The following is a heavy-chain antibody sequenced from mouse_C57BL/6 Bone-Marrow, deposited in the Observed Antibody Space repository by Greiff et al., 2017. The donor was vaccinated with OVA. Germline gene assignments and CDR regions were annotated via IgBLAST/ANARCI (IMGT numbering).Heavy chain of an antibody. CDR3: AREGGIYYYGSLAY. CDR1: GYSITSGYY. D-gene: IGHD1-1*01. V-gene: IGHV3-6*01. CDR2: ISYDGSN. J-gene: IGHJ3*01. Sequence: ESGPGLVKPSQSLSLTCSVTGYSITSGYYWNWIRQFPGNKLEWMGYISYDGSNNYNPSLKNRISITRDTSKNQFFLKLNSVTTEDTATYYCAREGGIYYYGSLAYWGQGTLVTVSA.